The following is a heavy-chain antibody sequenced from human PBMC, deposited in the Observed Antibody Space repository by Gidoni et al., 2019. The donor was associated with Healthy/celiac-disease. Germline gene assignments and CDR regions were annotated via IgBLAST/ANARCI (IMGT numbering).Heavy chain of an antibody. Sequence: QVQLQESGPGLVKPSQTLSLTCTVSGGSISRGGYYWSWIRPHPGKGLEWIGYIYYSGSTYYNPSLESRVTISVDTSKNQFSLKLSSVTAADTAVYYCASAYYYDSREPRNDAFDIWGQGTMVTVSS. CDR3: ASAYYYDSREPRNDAFDI. CDR1: GGSISRGGYY. J-gene: IGHJ3*02. CDR2: IYYSGST. D-gene: IGHD3-22*01. V-gene: IGHV4-31*03.